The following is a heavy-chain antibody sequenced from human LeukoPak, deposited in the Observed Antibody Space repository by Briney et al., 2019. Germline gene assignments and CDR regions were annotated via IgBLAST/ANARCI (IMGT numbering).Heavy chain of an antibody. D-gene: IGHD5-18*01. J-gene: IGHJ6*03. V-gene: IGHV1-69*05. CDR1: GGTFSSYA. Sequence: SVKVSCKASGGTFSSYAISWVRPAPGQGLEWMGRTIPIFGTANYAQKFQGTVTITTDESTSTANMELSSLRSEDTAVYYCATLEVDTSMVPTPRYYYYYYMDVWGKGTTVTVSS. CDR3: ATLEVDTSMVPTPRYYYYYYMDV. CDR2: TIPIFGTA.